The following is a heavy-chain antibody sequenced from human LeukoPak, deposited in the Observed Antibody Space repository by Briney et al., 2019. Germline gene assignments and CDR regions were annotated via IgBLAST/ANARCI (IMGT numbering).Heavy chain of an antibody. V-gene: IGHV3-13*01. CDR2: VSSGFHA. Sequence: GGSLRLSCTASGFTLGSHDMHWVRQIPGEGLEWVAAVSSGFHAFFADSVQGRFTVSREDARNSLYLQMNSLRAGDTAVYYCVREARGYHYTYFDYWGQGTLVTVSS. D-gene: IGHD5-18*01. CDR3: VREARGYHYTYFDY. CDR1: GFTLGSHD. J-gene: IGHJ4*02.